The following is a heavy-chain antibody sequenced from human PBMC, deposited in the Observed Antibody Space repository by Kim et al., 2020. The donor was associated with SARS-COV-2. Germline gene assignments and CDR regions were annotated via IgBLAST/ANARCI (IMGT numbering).Heavy chain of an antibody. V-gene: IGHV3-30*02. Sequence: KGRFTISRDNSKNTLYLQMNSLRAEDTAVYYCAKDKTALQSMYSSSWVEDWGQGTLVTVSS. CDR3: AKDKTALQSMYSSSWVED. D-gene: IGHD6-13*01. J-gene: IGHJ4*02.